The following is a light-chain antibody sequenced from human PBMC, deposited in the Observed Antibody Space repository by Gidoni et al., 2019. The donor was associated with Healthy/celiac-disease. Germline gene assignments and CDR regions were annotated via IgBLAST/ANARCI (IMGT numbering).Light chain of an antibody. CDR3: CSYAGSSTPVV. Sequence: QSALTQPASVSRSPGQSLTISCTGTSSDVGSYNLVSWYQQHPGKAPKLMIYEGSKRPSGVSNRFSGSKSGNTASLTSSGLQAEDEADYYCCSYAGSSTPVVFGGGTKLTVL. CDR2: EGS. J-gene: IGLJ2*01. V-gene: IGLV2-23*01. CDR1: SSDVGSYNL.